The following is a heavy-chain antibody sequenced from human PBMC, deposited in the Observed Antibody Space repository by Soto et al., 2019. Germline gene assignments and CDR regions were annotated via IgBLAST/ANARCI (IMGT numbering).Heavy chain of an antibody. Sequence: QVQLVQSGAEVKKPGSSVKVSCKASGGTFSSYAISWVRQAPGQGLEWMGGIIPIFGTANYAQKFQGRVRITAHDPTXXAYMELSSLRSEDTAVYYCAPHPMATITYYCGMDVWGQGTTVTVSS. CDR1: GGTFSSYA. V-gene: IGHV1-69*12. CDR2: IIPIFGTA. CDR3: APHPMATITYYCGMDV. J-gene: IGHJ6*02. D-gene: IGHD5-12*01.